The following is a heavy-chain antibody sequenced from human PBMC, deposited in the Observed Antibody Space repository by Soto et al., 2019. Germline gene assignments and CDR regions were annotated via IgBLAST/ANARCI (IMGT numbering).Heavy chain of an antibody. CDR3: AKRSENYYDSSGYYSFDY. CDR2: ISGSGGST. D-gene: IGHD3-22*01. V-gene: IGHV3-23*01. J-gene: IGHJ4*02. Sequence: ASLRLSCAASGFTFSSSALSWVRQAPGKGLEWVSAISGSGGSTYYADSVKGRFTISRDNSKNTLYLQMNSLRAEDTAVYYCAKRSENYYDSSGYYSFDYWGQGTLVTVSS. CDR1: GFTFSSSA.